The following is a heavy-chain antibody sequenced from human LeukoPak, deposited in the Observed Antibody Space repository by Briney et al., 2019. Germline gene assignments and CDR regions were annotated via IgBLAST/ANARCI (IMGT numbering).Heavy chain of an antibody. Sequence: SETLSLTCTVSGGSISSATYYWGWIRQPPWKGLEWIGSIYHSGSTYYNPSLKSRVTISADTSKNQFSLRLSSLTAADTALYYCARDRKYYYHMDVWGKGTTVTVSS. J-gene: IGHJ6*03. CDR3: ARDRKYYYHMDV. V-gene: IGHV4-39*07. CDR2: IYHSGST. CDR1: GGSISSATYY. D-gene: IGHD1-14*01.